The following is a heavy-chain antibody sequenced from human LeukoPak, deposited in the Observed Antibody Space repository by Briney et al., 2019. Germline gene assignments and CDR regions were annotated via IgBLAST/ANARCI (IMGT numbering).Heavy chain of an antibody. J-gene: IGHJ4*02. CDR1: GGSISSYY. Sequence: KPSETLSLTCTVSGGSISSYYWSWIRQHPGKGLEWIGYIYYSGSTYYNPSLKSRVTISVDTSKNQFSLKLSSVTAADTAVYYCARAGRDGYNFRSWGQGTLVTVSS. D-gene: IGHD5-24*01. V-gene: IGHV4-59*06. CDR2: IYYSGST. CDR3: ARAGRDGYNFRS.